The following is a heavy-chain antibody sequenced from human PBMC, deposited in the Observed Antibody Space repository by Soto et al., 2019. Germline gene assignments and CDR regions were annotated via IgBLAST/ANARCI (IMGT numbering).Heavy chain of an antibody. CDR3: ANSRSPYCSGGSCYSGYYYGMDV. CDR1: GYTFTGYY. D-gene: IGHD2-15*01. V-gene: IGHV1-2*02. Sequence: ASVKCSWKSSGYTFTGYYMHWVRQARSQLLDWMGWINPNSGGTNYAQKFQGRVTMTRDTSISTAYMELSRLRSDDTAVYYCANSRSPYCSGGSCYSGYYYGMDVRGQGTTVNVS. CDR2: INPNSGGT. J-gene: IGHJ6*02.